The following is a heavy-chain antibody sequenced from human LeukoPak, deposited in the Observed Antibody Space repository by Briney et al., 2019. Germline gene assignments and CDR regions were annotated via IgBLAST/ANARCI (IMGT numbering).Heavy chain of an antibody. D-gene: IGHD1-20*01. CDR2: IYPGDSDT. CDR3: ARLSGYNWNPRGAFDI. J-gene: IGHJ3*02. CDR1: GYSFTSYW. V-gene: IGHV5-51*01. Sequence: GESLKISCKGSGYSFTSYWIGWVRQMPGKGLEWMGIIYPGDSDTRYSPSFQGQVTISADKSISTAYLQWSSLKASDAAMYYCARLSGYNWNPRGAFDIWSQGTMVTVSS.